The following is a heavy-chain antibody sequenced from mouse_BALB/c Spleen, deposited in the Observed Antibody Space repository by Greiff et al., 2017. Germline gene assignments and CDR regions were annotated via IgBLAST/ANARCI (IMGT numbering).Heavy chain of an antibody. Sequence: QVQLQQPGAELVRPGASVKLSCKASGYTFTSYCINWVKQRPGQGLEWIGNIYPSDSYTNYNQKFKDKATLTVDTSSSTAYMQLSSPTSEDAAVYYCTREGYYAMDYWGQGTSVTVSS. V-gene: IGHV1-69*02. CDR3: TREGYYAMDY. CDR2: IYPSDSYT. CDR1: GYTFTSYC. J-gene: IGHJ4*01.